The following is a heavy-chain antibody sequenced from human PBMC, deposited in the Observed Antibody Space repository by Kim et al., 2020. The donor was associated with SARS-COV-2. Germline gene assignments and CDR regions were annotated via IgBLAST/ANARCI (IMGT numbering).Heavy chain of an antibody. CDR1: GGSFSGYY. CDR2: INHSGST. CDR3: ARGRGARFFRAYYYYGMDV. D-gene: IGHD3-10*01. Sequence: SETLSLTCAVYGGSFSGYYWSWIRQPPGKGLEWIGEINHSGSTNYNPSLKSRVTISVDTSKNQFSLKLSSVTAADTAVYYCARGRGARFFRAYYYYGMDVWGQGTTVTVSS. J-gene: IGHJ6*02. V-gene: IGHV4-34*01.